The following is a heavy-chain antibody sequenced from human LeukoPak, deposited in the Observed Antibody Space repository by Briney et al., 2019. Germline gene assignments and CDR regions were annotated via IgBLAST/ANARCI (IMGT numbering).Heavy chain of an antibody. CDR3: AKYSFDTTYFDY. CDR2: ISGSGGSA. J-gene: IGHJ4*02. CDR1: GLTFSSYA. V-gene: IGHV3-23*01. D-gene: IGHD3-22*01. Sequence: PGGSLRLSCAASGLTFSSYAMSWVRQAPGKGLEWVSAISGSGGSAYYADSVKGRFTIPRDNSKNTLYLQMNSLRAKDTAVYYCAKYSFDTTYFDYWGQGTLVTVSS.